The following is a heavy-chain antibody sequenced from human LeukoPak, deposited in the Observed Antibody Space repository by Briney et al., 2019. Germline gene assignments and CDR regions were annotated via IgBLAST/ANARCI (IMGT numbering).Heavy chain of an antibody. CDR2: INPSGGST. CDR1: GYTFTSYY. V-gene: IGHV1-46*01. J-gene: IGHJ4*02. D-gene: IGHD3-16*02. Sequence: ASVKVSCKASGYTFTSYYMHWVRQAPGQGLEWMGIINPSGGSTSYAQKFQGRVTMTRDTSTSTVYMELSSLRSEDTAAYYCARGRDYVWGSYRRTYYFDYWGQGTLVTVSS. CDR3: ARGRDYVWGSYRRTYYFDY.